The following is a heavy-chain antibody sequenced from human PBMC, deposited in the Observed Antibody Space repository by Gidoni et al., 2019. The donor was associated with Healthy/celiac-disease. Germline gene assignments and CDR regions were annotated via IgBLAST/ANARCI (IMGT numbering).Heavy chain of an antibody. D-gene: IGHD1-26*01. J-gene: IGHJ4*02. CDR2: ISYDGSNK. V-gene: IGHV3-30-3*01. Sequence: QVQLVESGGGVVQPGRSLRLSCAAAGVTFSSHAMHWVRQAPVKGLEWVAVISYDGSNKYYADSVKGRFTISRDNSKNTLYLQMNSLRAEDTAVYYCARDLWSHTPSKYSPNDYWGQGTLVTVSS. CDR1: GVTFSSHA. CDR3: ARDLWSHTPSKYSPNDY.